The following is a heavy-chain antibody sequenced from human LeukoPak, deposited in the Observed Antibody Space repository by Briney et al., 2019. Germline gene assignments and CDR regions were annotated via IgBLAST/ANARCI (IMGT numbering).Heavy chain of an antibody. J-gene: IGHJ4*02. V-gene: IGHV3-30*04. CDR1: GFTFSSYA. Sequence: PGGSLRLSCAASGFTFSSYAMHWVRQAPGKGLEWVAVISYDGSNKYYADSVKGRFTISRDNSKNTLYLQMNSLRAEDTAVYYCAKDAHGYFDYWGQGTLVTVSS. CDR3: AKDAHGYFDY. CDR2: ISYDGSNK.